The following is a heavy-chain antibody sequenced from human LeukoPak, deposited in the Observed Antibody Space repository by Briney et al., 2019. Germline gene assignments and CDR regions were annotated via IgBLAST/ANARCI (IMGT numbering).Heavy chain of an antibody. CDR1: GFTFSSND. J-gene: IGHJ5*02. Sequence: PGGSLRLSCAASGFTFSSNDMHWVRQAPGKGLGWVAVIWYDGNNKYYADSVKGRFTISRDNSKNTLFLQMNSLRAEDTAVYYCATDAGHWFDPWGQGTLVTVSS. CDR3: ATDAGHWFDP. CDR2: IWYDGNNK. V-gene: IGHV3-33*01.